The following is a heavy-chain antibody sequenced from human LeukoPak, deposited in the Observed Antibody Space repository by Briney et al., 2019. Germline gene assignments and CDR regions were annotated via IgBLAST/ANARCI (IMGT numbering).Heavy chain of an antibody. CDR2: ISYGGSTK. CDR3: AKGGLRYFAWLCTFDY. CDR1: GFTFNNYA. D-gene: IGHD3-9*01. Sequence: GGSLRLSCAASGFTFNNYAMSWVRQAPGKGLEWVAGISYGGSTKHYADSMKGRFTTSRDNSKNMVYLQMNMLSADNTAFYYCAKGGLRYFAWLCTFDYWGQGSLVTVSS. V-gene: IGHV3-23*01. J-gene: IGHJ4*02.